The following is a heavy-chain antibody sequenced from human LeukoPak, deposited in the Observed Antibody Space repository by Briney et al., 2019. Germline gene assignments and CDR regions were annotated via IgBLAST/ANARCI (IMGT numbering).Heavy chain of an antibody. CDR3: ARGYSSSWYLDY. CDR2: ISSSSSYI. CDR1: GFTFNSYA. J-gene: IGHJ4*02. V-gene: IGHV3-21*01. Sequence: PGGSLRLSCAASGFTFNSYAMTWVRQAPGKGLEWVSSISSSSSYIYYADSVKGRFTISRDNAKNSLYLQMNSLRAEDTAVYYCARGYSSSWYLDYWGQGTLVTVSS. D-gene: IGHD6-13*01.